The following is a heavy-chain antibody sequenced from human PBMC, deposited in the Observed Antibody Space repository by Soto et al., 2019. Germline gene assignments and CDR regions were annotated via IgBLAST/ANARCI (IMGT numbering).Heavy chain of an antibody. J-gene: IGHJ6*02. V-gene: IGHV4-4*02. CDR2: IYHSGST. CDR3: ASRRFGYGMDV. D-gene: IGHD3-10*01. CDR1: GGSISSNKW. Sequence: QVQLQESGPGLVKPSGTLSLTCAVSGGSISSNKWWSWVRQPPGKGLEWIGEIYHSGSTIDNPSLKSRVTISLDKSKRQFSLKLGSVTAADTAVYYCASRRFGYGMDVWGQGTTVTVSS.